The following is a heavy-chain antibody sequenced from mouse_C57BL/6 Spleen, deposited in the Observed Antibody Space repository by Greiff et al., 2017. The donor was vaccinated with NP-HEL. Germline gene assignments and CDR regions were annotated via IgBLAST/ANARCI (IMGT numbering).Heavy chain of an antibody. CDR2: IHPNSGST. D-gene: IGHD1-1*01. V-gene: IGHV1-64*01. J-gene: IGHJ2*01. CDR3: ARSLYGSSCFDY. Sequence: VQLQQPGAELVKPGASVKLSCKASGYTFTSYWMHWVKQRPGQGLEWIGMIHPNSGSTNYNEKFKSKATLTVDKSSSTAYMQLSSLTSEDSAVYYCARSLYGSSCFDYWGQGTTLTVSS. CDR1: GYTFTSYW.